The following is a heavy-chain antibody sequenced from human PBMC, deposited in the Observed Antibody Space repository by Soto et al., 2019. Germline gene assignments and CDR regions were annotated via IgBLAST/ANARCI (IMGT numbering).Heavy chain of an antibody. CDR2: IINIFGTA. Sequence: QVQLVQSGAEVKKPGSSVKVSCKASGGTFSNHVISWVRQAPGQGLEWMGGIINIFGTANYAQKIQGRVTIAADESTSTAQMELRSLRPEATAVYYCARGPYEFWSGYYRPDFHSGMDVWGQGTTVTVSS. CDR1: GGTFSNHV. D-gene: IGHD3-3*01. J-gene: IGHJ6*02. V-gene: IGHV1-69*12. CDR3: ARGPYEFWSGYYRPDFHSGMDV.